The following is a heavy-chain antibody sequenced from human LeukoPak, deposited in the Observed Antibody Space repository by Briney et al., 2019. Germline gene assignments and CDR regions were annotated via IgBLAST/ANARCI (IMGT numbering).Heavy chain of an antibody. J-gene: IGHJ6*03. V-gene: IGHV4-4*07. CDR1: GGSISSSF. CDR3: ARVIFGVVMGSYRYYYYMDV. Sequence: SETLSLTCTVSGGSISSSFWSWIRQPAGEGLEWIGHIYTSGSTNTNYNPSLRSRVTMSTDTSKNQFSLKLSSVTAADTAVYYCARVIFGVVMGSYRYYYYMDVWGKGTTVTVSS. D-gene: IGHD3-3*01. CDR2: IYTSGSTNT.